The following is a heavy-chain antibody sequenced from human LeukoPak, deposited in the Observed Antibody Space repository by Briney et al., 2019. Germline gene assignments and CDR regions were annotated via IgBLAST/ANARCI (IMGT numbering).Heavy chain of an antibody. J-gene: IGHJ4*02. CDR2: IYYSGST. CDR3: ASGVLRYFDWLLGDSGYFDY. V-gene: IGHV4-31*03. D-gene: IGHD3-9*01. Sequence: SETLFLTCTVSGGSISSGGYYWSWIRQHPGKGLEWIGYIYYSGSTYYNPSLKSRVTISVDTSKNQFSLKLSSVTAADTAVYYCASGVLRYFDWLLGDSGYFDYWGQGTLVTVSS. CDR1: GGSISSGGYY.